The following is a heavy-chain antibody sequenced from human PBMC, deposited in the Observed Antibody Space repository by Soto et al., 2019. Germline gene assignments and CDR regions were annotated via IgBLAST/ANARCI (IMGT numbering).Heavy chain of an antibody. CDR2: ISSSSSYI. D-gene: IGHD3-16*01. Sequence: GGSLRLSCAASGFTFSSYSMNWVRQAPGKGLEWVSSISSSSSYIYYADSVKGRFTISRDNAKNSLYLQMNSLRAEDTAVYYCARDFHSLGVDYYYGMDVWGQGTTVTVSS. CDR3: ARDFHSLGVDYYYGMDV. V-gene: IGHV3-21*01. J-gene: IGHJ6*02. CDR1: GFTFSSYS.